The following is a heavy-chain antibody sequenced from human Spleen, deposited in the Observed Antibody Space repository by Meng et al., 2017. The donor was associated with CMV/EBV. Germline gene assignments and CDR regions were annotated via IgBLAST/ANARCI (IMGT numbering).Heavy chain of an antibody. J-gene: IGHJ5*02. CDR2: IYHSGST. V-gene: IGHV4-4*02. CDR1: GGSISSSNW. D-gene: IGHD1-26*01. Sequence: SETLSLTCAVSGGSISSSNWWSWVRQPPGKGLEWIGEIYHSGSTNYNPSLKSRVTISVDTSKNQFSLKLSSVTAADTAVYYCARGRGWGGNWFDPWGQGTLVTVSS. CDR3: ARGRGWGGNWFDP.